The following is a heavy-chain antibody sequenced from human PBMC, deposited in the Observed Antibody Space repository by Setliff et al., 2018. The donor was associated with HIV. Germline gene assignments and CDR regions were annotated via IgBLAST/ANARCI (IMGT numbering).Heavy chain of an antibody. Sequence: LSLTCTVSGGSISSGGYYWSWIRQHPGKGLEWIGYIYYSGSTYYNPSLKSRVTISVDTSKNQFSLKLSSVTAADTAVYYCASAPRGYSYGYGGWFDPWGQGTLVTVSS. J-gene: IGHJ5*02. CDR3: ASAPRGYSYGYGGWFDP. CDR2: IYYSGST. D-gene: IGHD5-18*01. V-gene: IGHV4-31*03. CDR1: GGSISSGGYY.